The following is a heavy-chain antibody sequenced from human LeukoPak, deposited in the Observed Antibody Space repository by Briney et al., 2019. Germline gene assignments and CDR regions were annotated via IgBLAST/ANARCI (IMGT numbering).Heavy chain of an antibody. CDR2: IYYSGST. J-gene: IGHJ4*02. CDR1: GDSISSYY. D-gene: IGHD3-10*01. V-gene: IGHV4-59*01. CDR3: ARAARGWYFDH. Sequence: SETLSLTYTVSGDSISSYYWSWIRQPPGTGLEWIGNIYYSGSTNYNPSLKSRVTISVDTSKNQFSLNLTSVTAADAAVYYCARAARGWYFDHWGQGTLVTVSS.